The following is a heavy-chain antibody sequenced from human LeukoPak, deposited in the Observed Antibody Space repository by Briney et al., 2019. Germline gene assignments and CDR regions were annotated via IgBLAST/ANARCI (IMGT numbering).Heavy chain of an antibody. Sequence: PSETLSLTCGVSGYTISSGYYWGWIRQPPGKGLEWIGSIYQSGSTYYNPSLKSRVTISVDTSKNQFSLKLSSVTAADTAVYYCARGVVPAGTYYYYYMDVWGKGTTVTVSS. J-gene: IGHJ6*03. CDR1: GYTISSGYY. CDR3: ARGVVPAGTYYYYYMDV. D-gene: IGHD2-2*01. V-gene: IGHV4-38-2*01. CDR2: IYQSGST.